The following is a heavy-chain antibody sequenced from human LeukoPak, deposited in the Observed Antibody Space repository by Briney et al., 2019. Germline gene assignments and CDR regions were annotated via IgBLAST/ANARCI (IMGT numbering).Heavy chain of an antibody. D-gene: IGHD3-22*01. CDR3: ARHYYDSSGYYFPPPGNAFDI. CDR2: IYTSGST. CDR1: GGSISSYY. J-gene: IGHJ3*02. V-gene: IGHV4-4*07. Sequence: SETLSLTYTVSGGSISSYYWSWIRQPAGKGLEWIGRIYTSGSTNYNPSLKSRVTMSVDTSKNQFSLKLSSVTAADTAVYYCARHYYDSSGYYFPPPGNAFDIWGQGTMVTVPS.